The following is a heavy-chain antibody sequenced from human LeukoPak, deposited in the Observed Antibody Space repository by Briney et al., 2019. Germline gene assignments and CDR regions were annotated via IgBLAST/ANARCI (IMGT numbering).Heavy chain of an antibody. CDR1: GGSFSGYY. J-gene: IGHJ6*02. CDR3: ARLGCSSTSCSATTSMDV. D-gene: IGHD2-2*01. V-gene: IGHV4-34*01. Sequence: SETLSLTCAVYGGSFSGYYWRWIRQPPGKGLEWIGEINHSGSTNYNPSLKSRVTISVDTSKNQFSLKLSSVTAADTAVYYRARLGCSSTSCSATTSMDVWGQGTTVTVSS. CDR2: INHSGST.